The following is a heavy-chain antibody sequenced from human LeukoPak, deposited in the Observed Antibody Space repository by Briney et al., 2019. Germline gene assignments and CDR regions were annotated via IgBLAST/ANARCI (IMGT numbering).Heavy chain of an antibody. V-gene: IGHV3-30*02. Sequence: GGSLRLSCAASGFTFSSYGMHWVRQAPGKGLEWVAFIRYDGSNKYYADSVKGRFTISRDNSKNTLYLQMNSLRAEDTAVYYCAKDFDSSWYYYYYMDVWGKGTTVTVSS. D-gene: IGHD6-13*01. CDR2: IRYDGSNK. J-gene: IGHJ6*03. CDR1: GFTFSSYG. CDR3: AKDFDSSWYYYYYMDV.